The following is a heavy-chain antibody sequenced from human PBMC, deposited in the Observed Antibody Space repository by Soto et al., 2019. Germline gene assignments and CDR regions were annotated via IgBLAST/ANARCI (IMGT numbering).Heavy chain of an antibody. CDR1: GFTFSSYA. CDR3: AKDRKSGSGWYWDY. J-gene: IGHJ4*02. V-gene: IGHV3-23*01. D-gene: IGHD6-19*01. CDR2: ISGSGGNT. Sequence: GGSLRLSCAASGFTFSSYAMTWVRQAPGKGLEWVSGISGSGGNTYSADSVKGRFTISRDNSRNTLFLQMNSLRPEDTAVYYCAKDRKSGSGWYWDYWGQGTLVTVSS.